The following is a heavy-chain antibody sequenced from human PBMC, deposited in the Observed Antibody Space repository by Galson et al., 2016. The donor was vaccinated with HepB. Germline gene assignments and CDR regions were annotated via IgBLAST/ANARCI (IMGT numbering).Heavy chain of an antibody. CDR3: ARASRHNVESSPLDY. V-gene: IGHV3-7*03. D-gene: IGHD6-13*01. CDR2: IKGDGSEI. J-gene: IGHJ4*02. Sequence: RAPGQGLEWVASIKGDGSEIHYVDSVKGRFTVSTHTAYMELRSLTSDDTAVYYCARASRHNVESSPLDYWGPGTLVIVSS.